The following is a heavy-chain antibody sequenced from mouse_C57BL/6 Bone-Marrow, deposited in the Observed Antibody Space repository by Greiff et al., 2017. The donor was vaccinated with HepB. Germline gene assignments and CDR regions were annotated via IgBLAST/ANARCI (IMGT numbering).Heavy chain of an antibody. V-gene: IGHV1-81*01. CDR1: GYTFTSYG. CDR3: TRSKPGGYAMDY. Sequence: VQLQESGAELARPGASVKLSCKASGYTFTSYGISWVKQRTGQGLEWIGEIYPRSGNTYYNEKFKGKATLTADKSSSTAYMELRSLTNEDSAVYYCTRSKPGGYAMDYWGQGTSVTVSS. CDR2: IYPRSGNT. J-gene: IGHJ4*01.